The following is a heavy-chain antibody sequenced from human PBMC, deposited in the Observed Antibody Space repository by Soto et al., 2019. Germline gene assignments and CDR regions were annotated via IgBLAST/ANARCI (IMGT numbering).Heavy chain of an antibody. CDR3: ARSSVAAAGTLGN. CDR1: GGTLNSYT. CDR2: IIPVLGVA. J-gene: IGHJ4*02. D-gene: IGHD6-13*01. V-gene: IGHV1-69*02. Sequence: QVQLVQSGAEVKKPGSSVKVSCKASGGTLNSYTINWVRQAPGHGPEWLGRIIPVLGVANYAQAFQGRVTITADKSTSTVYMELTSLRSEETAVYYGARSSVAAAGTLGNWGPGTLVTVSS.